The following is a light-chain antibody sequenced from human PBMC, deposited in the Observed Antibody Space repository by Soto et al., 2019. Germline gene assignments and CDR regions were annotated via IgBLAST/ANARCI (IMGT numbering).Light chain of an antibody. CDR1: QSVITSS. Sequence: EIVLTQSPGTLSLSPGERATLSCSASQSVITSSLAWYQQKPGQAPRLLISGASSRAADIPDRFSGSGSGTDFTLTINRLEPEDFAVYYCQQYDSSPRTFGQGTKVDIK. CDR2: GAS. V-gene: IGKV3-20*01. J-gene: IGKJ1*01. CDR3: QQYDSSPRT.